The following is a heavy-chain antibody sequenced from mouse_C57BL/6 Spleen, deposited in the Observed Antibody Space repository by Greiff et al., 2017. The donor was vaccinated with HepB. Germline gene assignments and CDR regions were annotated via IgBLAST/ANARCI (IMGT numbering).Heavy chain of an antibody. D-gene: IGHD1-1*01. CDR3: ARRGSITTVVAEGMDY. V-gene: IGHV1-55*01. J-gene: IGHJ4*01. CDR2: IYPGSGST. Sequence: QVQLQQPGAELVKPGASVKMSCKASGYTFTSYWITWVKQRPGQGLEWIGDIYPGSGSTNYNEKFKSKATLTVDTSSSTAYLQLSSLTSEDSAVYDCARRGSITTVVAEGMDYWGQGTSVTVSS. CDR1: GYTFTSYW.